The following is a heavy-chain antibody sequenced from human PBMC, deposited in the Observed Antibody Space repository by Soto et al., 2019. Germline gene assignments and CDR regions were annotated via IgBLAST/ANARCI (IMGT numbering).Heavy chain of an antibody. V-gene: IGHV3-21*01. CDR1: GVTFRIYA. J-gene: IGHJ4*02. Sequence: PGGSLRLSCATSGVTFRIYAMNWVRQAPGKGLEWVSSISISGTYLHYADSVEGRFTISRDDAKNLVYLQMNSLRPDDTVVYYCAREGNYHEFWGQGTLVTVSS. CDR2: ISISGTYL. CDR3: AREGNYHEF. D-gene: IGHD3-10*01.